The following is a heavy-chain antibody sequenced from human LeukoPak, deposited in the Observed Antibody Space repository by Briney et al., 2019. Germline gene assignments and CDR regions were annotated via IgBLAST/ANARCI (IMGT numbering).Heavy chain of an antibody. V-gene: IGHV3-74*01. J-gene: IGHJ4*02. CDR1: GFAFNSYW. CDR3: ARDNDFWSLDY. CDR2: INGDVTYA. D-gene: IGHD3-3*01. Sequence: GGSLRLSCAASGFAFNSYWMHWVRQVPGKGLVWVSRINGDVTYANYADSVKGRFTISRDNAKNTLYLQMNSLRVEDTAVYYCARDNDFWSLDYWGQGALVTVSS.